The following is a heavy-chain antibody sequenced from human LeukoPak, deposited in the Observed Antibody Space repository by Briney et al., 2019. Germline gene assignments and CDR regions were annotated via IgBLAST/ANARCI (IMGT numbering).Heavy chain of an antibody. Sequence: GGSLRLSCAASGFTLTSYGMHWVRQAPGKGLEWVAIIRYDGSSKHYADSVKGRFTISRDNSKNTLYLQMNSLRAEDTAVYYCAEDSVAYCGGDCYSLFDYWGQGTLVTVSS. J-gene: IGHJ4*02. CDR3: AEDSVAYCGGDCYSLFDY. CDR1: GFTLTSYG. D-gene: IGHD2-21*01. CDR2: IRYDGSSK. V-gene: IGHV3-30*02.